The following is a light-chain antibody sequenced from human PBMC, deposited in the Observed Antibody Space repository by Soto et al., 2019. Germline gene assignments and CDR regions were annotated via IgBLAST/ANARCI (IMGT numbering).Light chain of an antibody. Sequence: EIVMTRSPYTLSVSPGERATLSCRASESDSSHLAWYQQKPGQAPRLLIYGASTRATGVPARFSGSRSGPEFTLTINSLQSEDFAIYYCQRYNNWPLTFGGGTKVDIK. CDR2: GAS. CDR1: ESDSSH. V-gene: IGKV3-15*01. J-gene: IGKJ4*01. CDR3: QRYNNWPLT.